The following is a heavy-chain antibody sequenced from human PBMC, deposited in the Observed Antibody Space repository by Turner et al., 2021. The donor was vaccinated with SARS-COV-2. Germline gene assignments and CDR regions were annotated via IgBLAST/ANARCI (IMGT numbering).Heavy chain of an antibody. J-gene: IGHJ5*02. CDR1: GFTFSSYS. D-gene: IGHD6-6*01. CDR3: AREYASSSSTNWFDP. CDR2: ISSRSAYI. Sequence: EVQLVESGGGLVKPGGSLRLSCADSGFTFSSYSMNWVRQAPGKGLEWVSSISSRSAYIYYADSVKGRFTISRDNAKNSLYLQMNSLRAGDTAVYYCAREYASSSSTNWFDPWGQGTLVTVSS. V-gene: IGHV3-21*01.